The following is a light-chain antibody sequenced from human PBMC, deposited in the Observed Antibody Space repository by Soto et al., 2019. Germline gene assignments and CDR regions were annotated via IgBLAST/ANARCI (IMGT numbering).Light chain of an antibody. CDR2: DVS. V-gene: IGLV2-14*01. Sequence: QSVLTQPASVSGSPGQSITISCTGTSSDVGGYNYVSWYQQHPGKVPKLMIYDVSNRPSGVSNRFSGSKSGNTASLTISGLQGEDEADYYCSSYTSSRTYVFGTGTKSPS. CDR1: SSDVGGYNY. J-gene: IGLJ1*01. CDR3: SSYTSSRTYV.